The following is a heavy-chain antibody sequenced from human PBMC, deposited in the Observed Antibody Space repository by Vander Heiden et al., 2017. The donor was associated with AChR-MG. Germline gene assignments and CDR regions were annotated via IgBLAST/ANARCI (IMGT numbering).Heavy chain of an antibody. CDR3: ARIRSSRITGTTSYDAFDI. Sequence: QVQLQESGPGLVKPSETLSLTCTVSGGSISSYYWTWVRQPPGRGLEWIGYIDYSGSTNYNPSLKSRVTLSVDTSKNQFSLNLSSVTAADTAVYYCARIRSSRITGTTSYDAFDIWGQGTMVTVSS. CDR2: IDYSGST. D-gene: IGHD1-7*01. V-gene: IGHV4-59*08. CDR1: GGSISSYY. J-gene: IGHJ3*02.